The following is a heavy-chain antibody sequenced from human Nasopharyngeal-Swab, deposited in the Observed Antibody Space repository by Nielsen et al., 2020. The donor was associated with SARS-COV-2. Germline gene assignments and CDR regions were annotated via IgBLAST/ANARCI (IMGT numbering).Heavy chain of an antibody. CDR1: GFTFDDYA. CDR2: ISWNSGSI. Sequence: SLKISCAASGFTFDDYAMHWVRQAPGKGLEWVSGISWNSGSIGYADSVKGRFTISRDNAKNSLYLQMNSLRAEDTALYYCAKDLDRAEYSGSSHFDYWGQGTLVTVSS. J-gene: IGHJ4*02. D-gene: IGHD6-6*01. CDR3: AKDLDRAEYSGSSHFDY. V-gene: IGHV3-9*01.